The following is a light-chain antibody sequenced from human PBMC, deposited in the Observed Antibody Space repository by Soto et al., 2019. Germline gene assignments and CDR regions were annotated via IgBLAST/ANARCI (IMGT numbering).Light chain of an antibody. CDR1: SSNIGANT. CDR2: SHS. CDR3: AAWDDSLNGYV. V-gene: IGLV1-44*01. J-gene: IGLJ1*01. Sequence: QSVLTQPPSASGTPGQRVDFSCSGSSSNIGANTVNWYQQLPGAAPKLLIYSHSQRPSGVPDRFSGSKSGTSASLAIGGLQSDDEADYYCAAWDDSLNGYVFGSGTKVTVL.